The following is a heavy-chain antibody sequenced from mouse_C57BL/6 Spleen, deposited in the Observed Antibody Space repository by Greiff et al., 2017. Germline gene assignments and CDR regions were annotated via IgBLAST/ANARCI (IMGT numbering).Heavy chain of an antibody. J-gene: IGHJ4*01. CDR2: INYDGSST. D-gene: IGHD1-1*01. CDR1: GFTFSDYY. V-gene: IGHV5-16*01. CDR3: ARVGYGSSHYAMDY. Sequence: EVHLVESEGGLVQPGSSMKLSCTASGFTFSDYYMAWVRQVPEKGLEWVANINYDGSSTYYLDSLKSRFIISRDNAKNILYLQMSSLKSEDTATYYCARVGYGSSHYAMDYWGQGTSVTGSS.